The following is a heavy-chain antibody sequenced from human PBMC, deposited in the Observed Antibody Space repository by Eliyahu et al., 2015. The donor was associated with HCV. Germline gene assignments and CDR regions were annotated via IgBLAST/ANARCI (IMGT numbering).Heavy chain of an antibody. D-gene: IGHD3-3*01. J-gene: IGHJ4*02. CDR3: ARGHYDFWSGYIYQNYFDY. CDR2: SNPNSGGT. V-gene: IGHV1-2*02. CDR1: GYTFTGYY. Sequence: QVQLVQSGAEVKKPGASVKVSCKASGYTFTGYYMHWVRQAPGQGLEWMGWSNPNSGGTNYAQKFQGRVTMTRDTSISTAYMELSRLRSDDTAVYYCARGHYDFWSGYIYQNYFDYWGQGTLVTVSS.